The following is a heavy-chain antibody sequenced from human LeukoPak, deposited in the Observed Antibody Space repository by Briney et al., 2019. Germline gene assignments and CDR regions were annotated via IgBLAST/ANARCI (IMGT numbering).Heavy chain of an antibody. D-gene: IGHD1-1*01. CDR1: GGSIGSYY. CDR3: ARVRSWNDFDY. Sequence: SETLSLTCTVSGGSIGSYYWSWIRQPPGKGLEWIGYIYYSGSTYYNPSLKSRVTISIDTSKNQFSLRLSSVTAADTAVYYCARVRSWNDFDYWGQGTLVTVSS. V-gene: IGHV4-59*01. J-gene: IGHJ4*02. CDR2: IYYSGST.